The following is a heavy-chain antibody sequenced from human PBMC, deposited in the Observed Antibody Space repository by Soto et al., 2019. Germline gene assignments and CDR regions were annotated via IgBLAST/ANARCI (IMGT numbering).Heavy chain of an antibody. J-gene: IGHJ6*03. V-gene: IGHV4-39*01. D-gene: IGHD3-10*01. CDR1: GGSISSSSYY. CDR3: ARSGYYYYYMDV. CDR2: IYYSGST. Sequence: SETLSLTCTVSGGSISSSSYYWGWIRQPPGKGLEWIGSIYYSGSTYYNPSLKSRVTISVDTSKNQFSLKLSSVTAADTAVYYCARSGYYYYYMDVWGKGTTVTVSS.